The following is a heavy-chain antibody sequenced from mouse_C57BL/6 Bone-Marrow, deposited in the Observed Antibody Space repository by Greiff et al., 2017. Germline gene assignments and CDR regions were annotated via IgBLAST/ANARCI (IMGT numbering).Heavy chain of an antibody. CDR3: TTWRTGLDY. V-gene: IGHV14-4*01. CDR2: IDPENGDT. J-gene: IGHJ2*01. Sequence: EVKLMESGAELVRPGASVKLSCTASGFNIKDDYMHWVKQRPEQGLEWIGWIDPENGDTEYASKFQGKATITADTSSNTAYLQLSSLTSEDTAVYYCTTWRTGLDYWGQGTTLTVSS. D-gene: IGHD4-1*01. CDR1: GFNIKDDY.